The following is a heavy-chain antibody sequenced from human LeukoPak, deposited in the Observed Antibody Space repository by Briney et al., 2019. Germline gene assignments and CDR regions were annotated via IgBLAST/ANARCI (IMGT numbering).Heavy chain of an antibody. J-gene: IGHJ6*03. V-gene: IGHV3-21*01. Sequence: GGSLRLSCAASGFTFRTYSMTWVRQAPGKGLDWVSSISSSSKHLYYADSVKGRFTISRDNAKNSLYLQMDSLRAEDTAVYYCARPDYDFWTGSLGGHYMDVWGKGTTVTVSS. CDR2: ISSSSKHL. D-gene: IGHD3-3*01. CDR3: ARPDYDFWTGSLGGHYMDV. CDR1: GFTFRTYS.